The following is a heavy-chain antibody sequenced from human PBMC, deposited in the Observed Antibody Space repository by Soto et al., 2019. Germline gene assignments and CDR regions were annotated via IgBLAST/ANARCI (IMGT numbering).Heavy chain of an antibody. CDR2: ISYTGST. J-gene: IGHJ4*02. Sequence: QVQLQESGPGLVKPSQTLSLICTVSGGPISSGDYFWIWIRQPPGKGLEWIGYISYTGSTFYNPSLKSRLTISLDTSKKQFSLKLNSVTAADTAVYYCARGLYSSSLDYWGQGTLVTVSS. D-gene: IGHD6-6*01. CDR3: ARGLYSSSLDY. V-gene: IGHV4-30-4*01. CDR1: GGPISSGDYF.